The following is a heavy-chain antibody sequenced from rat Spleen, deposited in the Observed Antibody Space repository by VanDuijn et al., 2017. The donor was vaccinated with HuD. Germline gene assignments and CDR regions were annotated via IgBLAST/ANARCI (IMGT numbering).Heavy chain of an antibody. D-gene: IGHD1-9*01. CDR2: ITNSGGST. CDR3: ARRHYGYTDYFDY. CDR1: GFTFSDYY. V-gene: IGHV5-25*01. Sequence: EVQLVESDGGLVQPGRSLKLSCAASGFTFSDYYMAWVRQAPTKGLEWVATITNSGGSTYYRDSVKGRFTISRDIAKRTLSLQMDSLRSEDTATYYCARRHYGYTDYFDYWGQGVMVTVSS. J-gene: IGHJ2*01.